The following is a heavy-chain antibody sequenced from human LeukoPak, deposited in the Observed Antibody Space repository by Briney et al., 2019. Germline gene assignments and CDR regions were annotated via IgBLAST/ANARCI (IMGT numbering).Heavy chain of an antibody. CDR3: ARYSGSYYYPPAWDL. CDR1: GFTFSGFA. Sequence: AGGSLRLSCAASGFTFSGFAMDWVRQAPGKGLEWVSATSTSGGSAYYADSVKGRFTISRDNSKNTLYLQMDSLRADDTAVYYCARYSGSYYYPPAWDLWGQGTLVTVSS. V-gene: IGHV3-23*01. D-gene: IGHD1-26*01. J-gene: IGHJ4*02. CDR2: TSTSGGSA.